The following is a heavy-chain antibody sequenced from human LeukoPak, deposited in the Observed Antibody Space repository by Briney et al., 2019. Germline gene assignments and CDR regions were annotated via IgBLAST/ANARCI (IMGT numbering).Heavy chain of an antibody. V-gene: IGHV3-23*01. J-gene: IGHJ6*02. CDR2: INHNSGRT. CDR1: GFTFSIYA. Sequence: PGGSLRLSCAASGFTFSIYAMSWVRQAPGKGLEWVSGINHNSGRTYYADSVKGRFTVSRDNSKNTLYLQMNSLRAEDTAVYYCARSIGLTGGGVDVWGQGTTVTVSS. CDR3: ARSIGLTGGGVDV. D-gene: IGHD3-9*01.